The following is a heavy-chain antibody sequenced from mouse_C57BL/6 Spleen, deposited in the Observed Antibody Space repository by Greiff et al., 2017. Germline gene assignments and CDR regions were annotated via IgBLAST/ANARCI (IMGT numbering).Heavy chain of an antibody. CDR3: ARRGHGLGLAY. J-gene: IGHJ3*01. D-gene: IGHD2-4*01. Sequence: QVQLQQPGAELVRPGSSVKLSCKASGYTFTSSWMDWVKQRPGQGLEWIGNIYPSDSATHYNQKFKDKATLTVDKSSSTAYMQLSSLTSEDSAVYYCARRGHGLGLAYWGQGTLVTVSA. V-gene: IGHV1-61*01. CDR2: IYPSDSAT. CDR1: GYTFTSSW.